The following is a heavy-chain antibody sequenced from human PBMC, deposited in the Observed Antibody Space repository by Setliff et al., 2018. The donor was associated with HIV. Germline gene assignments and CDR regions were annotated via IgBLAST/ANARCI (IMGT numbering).Heavy chain of an antibody. J-gene: IGHJ6*03. CDR3: ASGAVAATGHYYYSYMDV. V-gene: IGHV6-1*01. Sequence: PSQTLSLTCAISGDSVSSNSAAWNWIRQSPSRGLEWLGRTYYKSKWYNDYAVSVKSRITINPDTSKNQFSLQLSSVTPEDTAVYYCASGAVAATGHYYYSYMDVWGKGTTVTVSS. CDR2: TYYKSKWYN. D-gene: IGHD6-19*01. CDR1: GDSVSSNSAA.